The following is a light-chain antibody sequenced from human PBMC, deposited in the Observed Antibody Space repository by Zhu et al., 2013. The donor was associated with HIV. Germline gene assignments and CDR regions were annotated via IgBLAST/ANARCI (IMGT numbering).Light chain of an antibody. V-gene: IGLV3-21*03. CDR2: DDS. CDR3: CSYAGGSTWV. Sequence: SYELTQPPSVSVAPGKTARITCGGNNIGSKSVHWYQQKPGQAPVLVVYDDSDRPSGIPERFSGSNSGNTASLTISGLQAEDEAYYYCCSYAGGSTWVFGGGTKLTVL. CDR1: NIGSKS. J-gene: IGLJ3*02.